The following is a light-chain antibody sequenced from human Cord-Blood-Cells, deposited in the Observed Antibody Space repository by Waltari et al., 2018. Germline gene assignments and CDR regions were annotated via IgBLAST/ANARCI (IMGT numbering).Light chain of an antibody. CDR2: SNS. J-gene: IGLJ3*02. Sequence: QSVLTQPPSASGTPGQRVTISCSGSSSNIGSNTVNWYQQLPGTAPKLLFYSNSQRPSGVPDRSSGSKAGTSASLAISGLQSEDEADYYCAAWDDSLNGPVFGGGTKLTVL. V-gene: IGLV1-44*01. CDR1: SSNIGSNT. CDR3: AAWDDSLNGPV.